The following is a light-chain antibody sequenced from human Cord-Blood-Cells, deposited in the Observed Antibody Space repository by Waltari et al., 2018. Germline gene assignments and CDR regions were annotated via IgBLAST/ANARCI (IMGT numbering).Light chain of an antibody. Sequence: DIQMTQSPSSLSASVGDRVTITCRASQGISSYLNWYQQKPGKAPKLLIYAASSLQSGVPSRFSGSGSGTDFTLTISSLQPEDFATYYCQQSYSTPRGLTFGGGTKVEIK. CDR3: QQSYSTPRGLT. J-gene: IGKJ4*01. CDR1: QGISSY. V-gene: IGKV1-39*01. CDR2: AAS.